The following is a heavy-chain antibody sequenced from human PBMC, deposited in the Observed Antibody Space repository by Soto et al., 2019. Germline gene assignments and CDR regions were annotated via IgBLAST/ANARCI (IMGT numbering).Heavy chain of an antibody. CDR3: ARDKDRLQLGGNYYYILDV. CDR1: GGTFSTSA. D-gene: IGHD1-1*01. V-gene: IGHV1-69*12. J-gene: IGHJ6*02. CDR2: ILPVFPTP. Sequence: QVQLVQSGAEVKKPGSSVKVSCKASGGTFSTSAXSXVXXXXXXXXEWVGGILPVFPTPDYAQNFQGRVTITADESTTTAYLELTXLXADXTAXYYCARDKDRLQLGGNYYYILDVWGQGTAITVSS.